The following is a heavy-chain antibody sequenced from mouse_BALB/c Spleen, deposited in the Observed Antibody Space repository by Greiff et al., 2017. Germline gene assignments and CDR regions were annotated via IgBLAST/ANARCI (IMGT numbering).Heavy chain of an antibody. CDR3: ARRVFYDGYYMDY. Sequence: QVTLKVSGPGILQPSQTLSLTCSFSGFSLSTSGMGVSWIRQPSGKGLEWLAHIYWDDDKRYNPSLKSRLTISKDTSRNQVFLKITSVDTADTATYYCARRVFYDGYYMDYWGQGTSVTVSS. CDR2: IYWDDDK. CDR1: GFSLSTSGMG. J-gene: IGHJ4*01. V-gene: IGHV8-12*01. D-gene: IGHD2-3*01.